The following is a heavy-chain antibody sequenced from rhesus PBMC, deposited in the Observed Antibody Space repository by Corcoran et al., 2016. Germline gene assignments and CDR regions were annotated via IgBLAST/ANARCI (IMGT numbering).Heavy chain of an antibody. V-gene: IGHV4-80*01. Sequence: QVQLQESGPGLVKPSETLSLTCAVSGASFGSYWWSWLRQAPGKGLEWIGEFNGHRGNTNYTPSLKSRVTISKDASKNQLSLNLNFVTDADTAVYYCSTNDYGTSYRFDVWGPGVLVTVSS. J-gene: IGHJ5-1*01. CDR1: GASFGSYW. CDR2: FNGHRGNT. CDR3: STNDYGTSYRFDV. D-gene: IGHD4-29*01.